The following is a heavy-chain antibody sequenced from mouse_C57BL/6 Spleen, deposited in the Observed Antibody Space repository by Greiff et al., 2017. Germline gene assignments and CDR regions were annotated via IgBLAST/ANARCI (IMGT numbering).Heavy chain of an antibody. D-gene: IGHD1-1*01. V-gene: IGHV1-76*01. J-gene: IGHJ2*01. Sequence: QVQLQQSGAELVRPGASVKLSCKASGYTFTDYYINWVKQRPGQGLEWIARIYPGSGNTYYNEKFKGKATLTAEKSSSTAYMQLSSLTSEDSAVYFCAIITPDYWGQGTTLTVSS. CDR2: IYPGSGNT. CDR3: AIITPDY. CDR1: GYTFTDYY.